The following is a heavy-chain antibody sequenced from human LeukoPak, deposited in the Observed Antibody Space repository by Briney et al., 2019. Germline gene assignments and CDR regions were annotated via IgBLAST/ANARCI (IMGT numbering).Heavy chain of an antibody. CDR3: ARGCSDKKCYIHY. V-gene: IGHV3-53*01. J-gene: IGHJ4*02. D-gene: IGHD2-15*01. CDR1: GFTVSSNY. CDR2: VYSGGST. Sequence: GGSLRLSCAASGFTVSSNYMNWVRQAPGRGLEWVSVVYSGGSTYYADSVKGRFTISWDNSKNTLYLQMNSLRVEDTAVYYCARGCSDKKCYIHYWGQGTLVTVSS.